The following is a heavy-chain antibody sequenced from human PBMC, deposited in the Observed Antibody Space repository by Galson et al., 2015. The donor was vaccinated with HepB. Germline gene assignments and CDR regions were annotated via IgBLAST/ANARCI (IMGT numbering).Heavy chain of an antibody. D-gene: IGHD2-21*02. CDR2: IDPSDSSA. V-gene: IGHV5-10-1*01. J-gene: IGHJ4*02. Sequence: QSGAEVKKPGESLRISCKASGYNFISYWISWVRQMPGKGLEWMGRIDPSDSSANYSPSFQGHVTISVDKSSSIAYLHWSGLKASDTGIYYCTRSHVVTTFGSFDSWGQGTVVTVSS. CDR3: TRSHVVTTFGSFDS. CDR1: GYNFISYW.